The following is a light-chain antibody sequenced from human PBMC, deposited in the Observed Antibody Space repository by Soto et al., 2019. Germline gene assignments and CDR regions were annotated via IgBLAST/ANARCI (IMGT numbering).Light chain of an antibody. CDR2: YHN. Sequence: QSVVTQPPSASGTPGQRVTISCSGSSSNIGSDVVSWYQQLPGTTPRLLIYYHNQRPSGVPDRVSGSKSGTSASLAIGGLQSDDEADYYCAVWDGSLNGVVFGGGTKLTVL. J-gene: IGLJ3*02. CDR1: SSNIGSDV. V-gene: IGLV1-44*01. CDR3: AVWDGSLNGVV.